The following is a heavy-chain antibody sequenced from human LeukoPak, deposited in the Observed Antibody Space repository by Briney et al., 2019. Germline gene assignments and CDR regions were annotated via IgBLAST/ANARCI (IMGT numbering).Heavy chain of an antibody. CDR2: IYYSGST. J-gene: IGHJ6*03. CDR1: GGSISSYY. V-gene: IGHV4-59*08. CDR3: ARPPYYYYYMDV. Sequence: SETLSLTCTVSGGSISSYYWSWIRQPPGKGPEWIGYIYYSGSTNYNPSLKSRVTISVDTSKNQFSLKLSSVTAADTAVYYCARPPYYYYYMDVWGKGTTVTVSS.